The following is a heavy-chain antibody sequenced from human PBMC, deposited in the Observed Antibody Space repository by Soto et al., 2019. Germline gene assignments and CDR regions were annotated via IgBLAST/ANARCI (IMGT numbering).Heavy chain of an antibody. CDR2: ISYDGSNK. CDR3: AREASYAFDI. CDR1: GFTFSSYA. V-gene: IGHV3-30-3*01. Sequence: QVQLVESEGGVVQPGRSLRLSCAASGFTFSSYAMHWVCQAPGKGLEWVAVISYDGSNKYYADSVKGRFTISRDNSKNTLYLQMNSLRAEDTAVYYCAREASYAFDIWGQGTMVTVSS. D-gene: IGHD1-26*01. J-gene: IGHJ3*02.